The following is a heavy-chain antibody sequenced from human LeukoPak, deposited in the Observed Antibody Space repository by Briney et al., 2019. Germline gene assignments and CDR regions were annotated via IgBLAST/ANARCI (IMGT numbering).Heavy chain of an antibody. CDR1: GFTFSSYA. CDR2: ISGSGGST. V-gene: IGHV3-23*01. Sequence: GGSLRLSCAASGFTFSSYAMSWVRQAPGKGLEWVSAISGSGGSTYYADSVKGRFTISRDNAENTLYLQMNSLRAEDTAVYYCLRGYRHGYYFDYWGQGTLVTVSS. D-gene: IGHD5-18*01. CDR3: LRGYRHGYYFDY. J-gene: IGHJ4*02.